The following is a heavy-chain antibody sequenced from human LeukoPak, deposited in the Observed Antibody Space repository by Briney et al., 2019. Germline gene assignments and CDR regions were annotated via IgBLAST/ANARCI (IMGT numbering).Heavy chain of an antibody. D-gene: IGHD2-2*01. CDR3: ARVPYCSSTSCPNWFDP. CDR1: GGTFSSYA. Sequence: GASVKVSCKASGGTFSSYAISWVRQAPRQGLEWMGGIIPIFGTANYAQKFQGRVTITTDESTSTAYMELSSLRSEDTAVYYCARVPYCSSTSCPNWFDPWGQGTLVTVSS. V-gene: IGHV1-69*05. J-gene: IGHJ5*02. CDR2: IIPIFGTA.